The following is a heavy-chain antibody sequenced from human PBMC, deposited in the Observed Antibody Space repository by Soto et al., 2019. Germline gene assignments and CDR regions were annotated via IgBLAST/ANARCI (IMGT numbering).Heavy chain of an antibody. CDR3: ARGGLGYCSGGSCYSADFDY. Sequence: QVQLQQWGAGLLKPSETLSLTCAVYGGSFSGYYWSWIRQPPGKGLEWIGEINHSGSTNYNPSLKRRVTISVDTSKNQFSLKLSSVTAADTAVYYCARGGLGYCSGGSCYSADFDYWGQGTLVTVSS. CDR1: GGSFSGYY. D-gene: IGHD2-15*01. CDR2: INHSGST. V-gene: IGHV4-34*01. J-gene: IGHJ4*02.